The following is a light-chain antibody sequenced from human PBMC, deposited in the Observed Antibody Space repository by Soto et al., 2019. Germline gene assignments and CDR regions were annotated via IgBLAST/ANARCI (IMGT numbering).Light chain of an antibody. J-gene: IGKJ1*01. CDR2: GAA. CDR3: LQHNTYPRT. Sequence: DIQMTQSPSSLSASVGDRVTITCRAGQSILNYLSWYQLKPGKAPRLLMYGAASLQSGVPSRFSGSGSGTDFTLTISSLQPEDFATYYCLQHNTYPRTFGQGTMVDIK. CDR1: QSILNY. V-gene: IGKV1-17*01.